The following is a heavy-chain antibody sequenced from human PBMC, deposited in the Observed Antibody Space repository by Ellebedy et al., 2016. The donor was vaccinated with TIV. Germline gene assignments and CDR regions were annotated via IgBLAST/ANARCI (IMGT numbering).Heavy chain of an antibody. CDR1: GFTFSSYS. Sequence: GESLKISCAASGFTFSSYSMNWVRQAPGKGLGWVSSISSNSNYIYYADSVRGRFTISRDNAKKSLYLQMNSLRAEDTAVYYCARDHLGTAILYDYWGQGTLVTVSS. D-gene: IGHD2-21*02. V-gene: IGHV3-21*01. CDR3: ARDHLGTAILYDY. J-gene: IGHJ4*02. CDR2: ISSNSNYI.